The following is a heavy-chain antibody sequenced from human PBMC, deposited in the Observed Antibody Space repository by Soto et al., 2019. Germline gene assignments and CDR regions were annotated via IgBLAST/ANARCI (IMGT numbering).Heavy chain of an antibody. CDR1: GFTFSSYA. Sequence: EVQLLESGGGLVQPGGSLRLSCAASGFTFSSYAMSWVRQAPGKGLEWVSVISGSGGSTYYVDSVKGRFTISRDNSKNTLYLQMNSLIAEDTAVYYCAKDNCSSTSCYVPSGVHPFDYWGQGTLVTVSS. J-gene: IGHJ4*02. CDR2: ISGSGGST. D-gene: IGHD2-2*01. V-gene: IGHV3-23*01. CDR3: AKDNCSSTSCYVPSGVHPFDY.